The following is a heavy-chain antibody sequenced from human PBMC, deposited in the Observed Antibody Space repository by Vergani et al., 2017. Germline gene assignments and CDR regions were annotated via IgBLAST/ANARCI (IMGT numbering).Heavy chain of an antibody. J-gene: IGHJ3*02. Sequence: EVQLVESGGGLVKPGGSLRLSCAASGFTFSSYWMSWVRQAPGKGLEWVANIQQDGSEKYYVDSVKGRFTISRDNAKNSLYLQMNSLRAEDTAVYYCARDSTSGYSSGWVVLRDDAFDIWGQGTMVTVSS. V-gene: IGHV3-7*01. CDR2: IQQDGSEK. CDR1: GFTFSSYW. CDR3: ARDSTSGYSSGWVVLRDDAFDI. D-gene: IGHD6-19*01.